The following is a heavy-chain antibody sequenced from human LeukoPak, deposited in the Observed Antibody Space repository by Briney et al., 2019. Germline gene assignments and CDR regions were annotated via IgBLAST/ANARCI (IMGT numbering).Heavy chain of an antibody. V-gene: IGHV5-51*01. CDR3: ARLLLATGPDY. J-gene: IGHJ4*02. CDR1: GYRFTTYW. D-gene: IGHD1-1*01. Sequence: GESLKISCNASGYRFTTYWNGWVRQMPGKGLEWVGFIYPGDSETRYRPSCQGQVTISADKSTTTAFLQWSRLKASDTAMYHCARLLLATGPDYWGQGTLVTVSS. CDR2: IYPGDSET.